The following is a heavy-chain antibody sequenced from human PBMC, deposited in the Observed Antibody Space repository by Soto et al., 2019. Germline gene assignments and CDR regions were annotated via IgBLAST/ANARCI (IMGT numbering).Heavy chain of an antibody. V-gene: IGHV4-4*02. CDR3: VRNGYYNLDV. J-gene: IGHJ6*02. Sequence: QVQLQESGPGLVKPSETLSLTCGVSGGPISSNNWWSWVRQPPGKGLEWIGEIYHSGRISYNPSLSSRVTISVDKSKNQFSLKLTSVSAADTAMYFCVRNGYYNLDVWGQGTTVTVSS. D-gene: IGHD1-1*01. CDR2: IYHSGRI. CDR1: GGPISSNNW.